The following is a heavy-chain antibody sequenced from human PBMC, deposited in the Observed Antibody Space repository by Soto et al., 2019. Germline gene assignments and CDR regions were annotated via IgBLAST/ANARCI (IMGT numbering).Heavy chain of an antibody. D-gene: IGHD6-6*01. V-gene: IGHV5-51*01. J-gene: IGHJ6*02. CDR2: IYPGDSQI. Sequence: GESLKISCKGSGYSFTTYWIGWVRQIPGKGLEWMGIIYPGDSQIRYSPSFQGQVTISADRSISTAYLQWNSLEASDSAIYFCARRRYSTSLNYGMDVWGQGTTVTVSS. CDR1: GYSFTTYW. CDR3: ARRRYSTSLNYGMDV.